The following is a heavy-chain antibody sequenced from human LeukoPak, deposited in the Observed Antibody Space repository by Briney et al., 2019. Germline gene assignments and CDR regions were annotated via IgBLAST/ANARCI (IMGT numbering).Heavy chain of an antibody. D-gene: IGHD2-15*01. J-gene: IGHJ4*02. CDR3: ASEYCSGATCYFGD. V-gene: IGHV4-39*01. Sequence: SETLSLTCTVSGGSISSSSYYWGWIRQPPGKGLEWIGSLYYSGGTYYNPPLKSRATISVDTSKYQFSLKLSSVTGTDTAVYYCASEYCSGATCYFGDWGQGTLVTVSS. CDR2: LYYSGGT. CDR1: GGSISSSSYY.